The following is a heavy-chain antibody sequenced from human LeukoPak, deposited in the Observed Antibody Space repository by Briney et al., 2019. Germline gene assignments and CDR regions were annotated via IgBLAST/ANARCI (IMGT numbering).Heavy chain of an antibody. CDR1: GYTFTGYY. D-gene: IGHD3-10*01. CDR3: ARDPGAPVRAFDI. V-gene: IGHV1-69*13. Sequence: ASVKVSCKASGYTFTGYYMHWVRQAPGQGLEWMGGITPIDGTANFAQKFQGRVTITADESTSTAYMQLSSLRSEDTAVYYCARDPGAPVRAFDIWGQGTMVTVSS. CDR2: ITPIDGTA. J-gene: IGHJ3*02.